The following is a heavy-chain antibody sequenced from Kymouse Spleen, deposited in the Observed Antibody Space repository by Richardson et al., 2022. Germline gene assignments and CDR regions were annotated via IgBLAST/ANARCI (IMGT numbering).Heavy chain of an antibody. CDR1: GGSFSGYY. V-gene: IGHV4-34*01. J-gene: IGHJ4*02. CDR2: INHSGST. D-gene: IGHD3-3*01. CDR3: ARDPAYYDFWSGYSYYFDY. Sequence: QVQLQQWGAGLLKPSETLSLTCAVYGGSFSGYYWSWIRQPPGKGLEWIGEINHSGSTNYNPSLKSRVTISVDTSKNQFSLKLSSVTAADTAVYYCARDPAYYDFWSGYSYYFDYWGQGTLVTVSS.